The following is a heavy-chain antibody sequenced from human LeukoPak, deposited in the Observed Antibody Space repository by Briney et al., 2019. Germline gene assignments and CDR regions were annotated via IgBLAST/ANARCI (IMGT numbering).Heavy chain of an antibody. V-gene: IGHV3-7*03. CDR1: GFTFSSYW. J-gene: IGHJ5*02. Sequence: GGSLRLSCAASGFTFSSYWMSWVRQAPGKGLEWVANIKQDGSEKYYVDSVKGRFTISRDNAKNSLYLQMNSLRAEDTTVYYCARVYLFSSWLFDPWGQGTLVTVSS. D-gene: IGHD6-13*01. CDR2: IKQDGSEK. CDR3: ARVYLFSSWLFDP.